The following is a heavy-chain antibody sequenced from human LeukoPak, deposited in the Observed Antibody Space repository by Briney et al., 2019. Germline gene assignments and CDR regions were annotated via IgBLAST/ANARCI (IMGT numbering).Heavy chain of an antibody. D-gene: IGHD2-15*01. CDR2: IWYDGSNK. Sequence: GGSLRLSCAASGFTFSSYGMHWVRQAPGKELEWVAVIWYDGSNKYYADSVKGRFTISRDNSKNTLYLQMNSLRAEDTAVYYCAREYCRGGSCYGGGFDYWGQGTLVTVSS. CDR1: GFTFSSYG. V-gene: IGHV3-33*01. CDR3: AREYCRGGSCYGGGFDY. J-gene: IGHJ4*02.